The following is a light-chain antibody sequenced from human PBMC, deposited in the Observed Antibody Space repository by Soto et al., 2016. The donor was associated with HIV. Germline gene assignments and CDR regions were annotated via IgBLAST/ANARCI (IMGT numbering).Light chain of an antibody. CDR1: QSISNY. CDR3: QQSHSPPRT. V-gene: IGKV1-39*01. CDR2: ATS. Sequence: DIQMTQSPPSLSASVGDRVTITCRAGQSISNYLNWYQQKPGKAPKVLISATSDLQSGVPSRFSGSRSGREFTLTISSLQPEDFATYYCQQSHSPPRTFGQGTK. J-gene: IGKJ1*01.